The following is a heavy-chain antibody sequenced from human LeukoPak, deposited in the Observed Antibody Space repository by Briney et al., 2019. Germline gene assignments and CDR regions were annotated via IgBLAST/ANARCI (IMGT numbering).Heavy chain of an antibody. D-gene: IGHD4-17*01. CDR2: IYSGGST. Sequence: GGSLRLSCAASGFTVSSNYMSWVRQAPGKGLEWVSVIYSGGSTYYADSVKGRFTISRDNSKNTLYLQMNSLRAEDTAVYYCARAYKDDYGDYLGYWGQGTLVTVSS. V-gene: IGHV3-53*01. CDR1: GFTVSSNY. J-gene: IGHJ4*02. CDR3: ARAYKDDYGDYLGY.